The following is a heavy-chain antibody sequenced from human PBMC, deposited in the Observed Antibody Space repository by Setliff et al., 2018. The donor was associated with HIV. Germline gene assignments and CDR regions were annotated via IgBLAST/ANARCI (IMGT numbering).Heavy chain of an antibody. V-gene: IGHV4-61*02. CDR2: IYTSGST. J-gene: IGHJ6*02. Sequence: SETLSLTCTVSGGSISSGTYYWSWVRQPAGKGLEWIGRIYTSGSTNYNPSLKSRVTISLDTSKNQFSLKLSSVTAADTAVYYCARENGRTNYYYYGMDVWGQGTTVTVSS. CDR1: GGSISSGTYY. CDR3: ARENGRTNYYYYGMDV.